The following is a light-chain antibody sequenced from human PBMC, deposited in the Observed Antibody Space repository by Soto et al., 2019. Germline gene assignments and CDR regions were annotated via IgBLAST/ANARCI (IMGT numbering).Light chain of an antibody. Sequence: DIQMTQSPSSLSASLGDRVTITCRASQGISNYLSWYQHKPGKVPKLLIYAASTLQSGVPSRFSGSGSGTDFTLTINRVEPEDCAVYFCQQVGSSPITFGQGTRLEI. CDR3: QQVGSSPIT. CDR2: AAS. J-gene: IGKJ5*01. CDR1: QGISNY. V-gene: IGKV1-27*01.